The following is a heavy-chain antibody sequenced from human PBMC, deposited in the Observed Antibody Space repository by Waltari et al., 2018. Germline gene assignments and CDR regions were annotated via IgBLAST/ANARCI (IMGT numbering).Heavy chain of an antibody. CDR3: ASSYPYYYDSSGYYGAFQH. CDR1: GYTFTGYY. Sequence: QVQLVQSGAEVKKPGASVKVSCKASGYTFTGYYMHWVRQAPGQGLEWMGWINPNRGGTNYAQKFQGRVTMTRDTSISTAYMELSRLRSDDTAVYYCASSYPYYYDSSGYYGAFQHWGQGTLVTVSS. CDR2: INPNRGGT. V-gene: IGHV1-2*02. D-gene: IGHD3-22*01. J-gene: IGHJ1*01.